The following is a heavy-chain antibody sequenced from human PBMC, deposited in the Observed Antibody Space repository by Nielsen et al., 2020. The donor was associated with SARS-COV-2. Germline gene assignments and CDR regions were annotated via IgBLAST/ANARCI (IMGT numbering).Heavy chain of an antibody. CDR2: INPNSGGT. D-gene: IGHD3-3*01. Sequence: WVRQAPGQGLEWMGRINPNSGGTNYAQKLQGRVTMTTDTSTSTAYMELRSLRSDDTAVYYCARDKRFWEWLSPYYGMDVWGQGTTVTVSS. CDR3: ARDKRFWEWLSPYYGMDV. J-gene: IGHJ6*02. V-gene: IGHV1-18*01.